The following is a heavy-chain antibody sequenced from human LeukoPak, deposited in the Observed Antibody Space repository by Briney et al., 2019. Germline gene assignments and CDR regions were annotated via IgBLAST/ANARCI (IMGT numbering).Heavy chain of an antibody. Sequence: GESLKISCKGYGYRFTNYWIGWVRRMPGKGLEWMAIIYPGDSETRYNPSVQGQVTISADKSITTAYLQWSSLKASDTAMYYCARLPAVAGIGAIDIWGPGTMVTVSS. V-gene: IGHV5-51*01. CDR3: ARLPAVAGIGAIDI. CDR1: GYRFTNYW. D-gene: IGHD6-19*01. J-gene: IGHJ3*02. CDR2: IYPGDSET.